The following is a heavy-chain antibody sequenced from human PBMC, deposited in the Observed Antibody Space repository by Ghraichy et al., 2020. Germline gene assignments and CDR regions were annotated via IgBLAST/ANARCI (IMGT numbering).Heavy chain of an antibody. D-gene: IGHD3-3*01. Sequence: GGSLRLSCAASGFTFSSYWMSWVRQAPGKGLEWVANIKQDGSEKYYVDSVKGRFTISRDNAKNSLYLQMNSLRAEDTAVYYCASLERGGGVLWWWYFDLWGRGTLVTVSS. CDR2: IKQDGSEK. V-gene: IGHV3-7*01. CDR1: GFTFSSYW. J-gene: IGHJ2*01. CDR3: ASLERGGGVLWWWYFDL.